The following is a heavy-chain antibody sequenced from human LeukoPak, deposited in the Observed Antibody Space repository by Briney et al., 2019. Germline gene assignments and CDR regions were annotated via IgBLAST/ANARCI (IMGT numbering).Heavy chain of an antibody. V-gene: IGHV3-23*01. CDR2: ISNTGGST. D-gene: IGHD2-15*01. J-gene: IGHJ1*01. CDR3: AQQVGYCSSGSCYFTY. Sequence: GFLELSCAGSGFSFNTFAMKWVRQAPGKGLEWVLAISNTGGSTYYADSVKGRFTISRDKSKNTLSLQMNSLRAEDTAVYYCAQQVGYCSSGSCYFTYWGQGTLVTVSS. CDR1: GFSFNTFA.